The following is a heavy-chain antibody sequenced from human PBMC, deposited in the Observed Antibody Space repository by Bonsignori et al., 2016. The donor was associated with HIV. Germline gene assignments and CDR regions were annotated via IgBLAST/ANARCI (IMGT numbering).Heavy chain of an antibody. CDR2: ISYDGSNK. CDR3: AKRSLAVTFDY. Sequence: VRQAPGKGLEWVAVISYDGSNKYYADSVKGRFTISRDNSKNTLYLQMNSLRAEDTAVYYCAKRSLAVTFDYWGQGTLVTVSS. D-gene: IGHD6-19*01. V-gene: IGHV3-30*18. J-gene: IGHJ4*02.